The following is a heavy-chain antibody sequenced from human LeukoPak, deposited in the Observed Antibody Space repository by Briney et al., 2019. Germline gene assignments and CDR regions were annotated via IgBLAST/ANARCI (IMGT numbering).Heavy chain of an antibody. CDR3: ARDPSGYSYGLGMDV. CDR1: GDTFTRYY. Sequence: ASVTVSCKASGDTFTRYYIHWVRQAPGQGLEWMGVINPSGGSTIYAQNFQGRVTMTWDMSTRTVYMELSSLRSEDTAVYYCARDPSGYSYGLGMDVWGKGTTVTVSS. D-gene: IGHD5-18*01. J-gene: IGHJ6*03. V-gene: IGHV1-46*01. CDR2: INPSGGST.